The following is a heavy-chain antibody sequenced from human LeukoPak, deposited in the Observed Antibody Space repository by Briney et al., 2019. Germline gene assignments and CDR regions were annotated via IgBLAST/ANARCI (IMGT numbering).Heavy chain of an antibody. CDR1: GFTFSRYG. CDR2: ISNDGRNT. V-gene: IGHV3-30*18. Sequence: GGSLRLSCAASGFTFSRYGMHWVRQAPGKGLEWVAFISNDGRNTYFADSVKGRFTISRDNSKNTLYLQINSLRPEDTAVFYCAKGDYGDYPWNFYHWGQETLVTVSS. CDR3: AKGDYGDYPWNFYH. J-gene: IGHJ4*02. D-gene: IGHD4-17*01.